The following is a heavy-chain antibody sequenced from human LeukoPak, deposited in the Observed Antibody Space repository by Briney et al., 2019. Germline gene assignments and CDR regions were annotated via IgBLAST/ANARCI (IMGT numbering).Heavy chain of an antibody. CDR2: IYYSGST. CDR1: GGSISSGSYY. V-gene: IGHV4-61*01. J-gene: IGHJ6*03. Sequence: SQTLSLTCTVSGGSISSGSYYWSWIRQLPGKGLEWIGYIYYSGSTNYKSSLKSRVTISVDTSKNQFSLKLSSVTAADTAVYYCARTTEGGYSYGYFYYYYMDVWGKGTTVTVSS. D-gene: IGHD5-18*01. CDR3: ARTTEGGYSYGYFYYYYMDV.